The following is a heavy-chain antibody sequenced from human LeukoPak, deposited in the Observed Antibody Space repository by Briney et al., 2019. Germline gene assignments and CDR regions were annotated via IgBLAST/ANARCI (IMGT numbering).Heavy chain of an antibody. J-gene: IGHJ4*02. Sequence: GGSLRLSCAASGFTFSSYGMHWVRQAPGKGLEWVAFIRYDGSNKYYADSVKGRFTISRDNSKNTLYLQMNSLRAEDTAVYYCAKFPRNMIVVVTNDYWGQGTLVTVSS. CDR1: GFTFSSYG. CDR2: IRYDGSNK. D-gene: IGHD3-22*01. V-gene: IGHV3-30*02. CDR3: AKFPRNMIVVVTNDY.